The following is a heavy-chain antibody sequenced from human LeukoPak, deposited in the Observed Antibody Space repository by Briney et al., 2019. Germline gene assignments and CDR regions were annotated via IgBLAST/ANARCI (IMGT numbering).Heavy chain of an antibody. CDR1: AGSFSGYC. Sequence: SETLSLTCAVYAGSFSGYCWSWIRQPPGKGLEWIGETNHSGSTNYHPSLKRRATISVATPKNQSSLKLSSVTAADTAVYYCARSFGIWFGDPNGDYWGQGALVTVSS. V-gene: IGHV4-34*01. CDR2: TNHSGST. CDR3: ARSFGIWFGDPNGDY. J-gene: IGHJ4*02. D-gene: IGHD3-10*01.